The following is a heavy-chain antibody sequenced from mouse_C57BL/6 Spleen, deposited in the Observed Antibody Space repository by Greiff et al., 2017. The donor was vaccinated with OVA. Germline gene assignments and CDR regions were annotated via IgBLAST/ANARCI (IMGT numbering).Heavy chain of an antibody. CDR3: TRVPPYGSSYGYAMDY. Sequence: EVQGVESGEGLVKPGGSLKLSCAASGFTFSSYAMSWVRQTPEKRLEWVAYISSGGDYIYYAATVKGRFTISRDNARNTLYLQMSSLKSEDTAMYYCTRVPPYGSSYGYAMDYWGQGTSVTVSS. D-gene: IGHD1-1*01. J-gene: IGHJ4*01. CDR2: ISSGGDYI. CDR1: GFTFSSYA. V-gene: IGHV5-9-1*02.